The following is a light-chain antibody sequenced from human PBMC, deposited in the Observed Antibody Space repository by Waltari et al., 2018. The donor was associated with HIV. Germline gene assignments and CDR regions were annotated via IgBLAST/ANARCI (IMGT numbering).Light chain of an antibody. J-gene: IGKJ1*01. Sequence: EIVMTQYPGTLSVSPGQRATRSCRASQIISGNIACYQQKPGQAPRLLIFAASTRATGVPARFSGSGFGTEFTLSITGLQSEDFAIYHCQQYIEWPLTFGQGTKV. CDR2: AAS. CDR1: QIISGN. V-gene: IGKV3-15*01. CDR3: QQYIEWPLT.